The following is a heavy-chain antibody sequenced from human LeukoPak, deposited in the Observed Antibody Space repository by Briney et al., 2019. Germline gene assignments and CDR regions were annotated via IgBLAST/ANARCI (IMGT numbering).Heavy chain of an antibody. V-gene: IGHV3-21*01. CDR1: GFTLSTYS. CDR3: ARGGVGLVIIPGWEYDYYGLDV. D-gene: IGHD3/OR15-3a*01. CDR2: ISSSATYM. Sequence: GGSLRLSCAASGFTLSTYSMNWVRQAPGKGLEWVSSISSSATYMYYADSVKGRFTISRDNARNSLYLQMNSLRAEDTAVYYCARGGVGLVIIPGWEYDYYGLDVWGQGTTVTVSS. J-gene: IGHJ6*02.